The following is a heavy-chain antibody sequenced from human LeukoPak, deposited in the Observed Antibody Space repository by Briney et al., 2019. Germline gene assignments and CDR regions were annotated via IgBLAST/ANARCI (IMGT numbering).Heavy chain of an antibody. CDR2: ISWNSGSI. CDR1: GFTFDDYA. J-gene: IGHJ4*02. V-gene: IGHV3-9*01. CDR3: AKDIGTRLLGMGDY. Sequence: GGSLRLSCAASGFTFDDYAMHWVRQAPGKGLEWVSGISWNSGSIGYADSVKGRFTISRDNAKNSLYLQMNSLRAEDTALYYCAKDIGTRLLGMGDYWGQGTLVTVSS. D-gene: IGHD1-26*01.